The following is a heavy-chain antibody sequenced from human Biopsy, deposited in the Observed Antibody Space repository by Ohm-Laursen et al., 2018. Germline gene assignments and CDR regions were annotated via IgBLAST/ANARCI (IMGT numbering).Heavy chain of an antibody. CDR1: GLNFSAFG. V-gene: IGHV3-33*01. CDR3: VTDRLDDITKVRGIMTD. D-gene: IGHD3-10*01. Sequence: SLRLSCSASGLNFSAFGMHWVRQAPDKGLEWVALTWDDGSHQYYADSVKGRFTISRDNSKNSLYLHINTLRVEDTAVYYCVTDRLDDITKVRGIMTDWGQGTLVIVSS. J-gene: IGHJ4*02. CDR2: TWDDGSHQ.